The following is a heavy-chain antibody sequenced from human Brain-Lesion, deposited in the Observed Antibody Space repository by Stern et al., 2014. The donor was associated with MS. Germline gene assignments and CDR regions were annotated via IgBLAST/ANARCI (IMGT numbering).Heavy chain of an antibody. CDR3: AEGGSCGFVY. D-gene: IGHD3-10*01. Sequence: VQLVESGAEVKKTGSSVKVSCQASGNTFTNRYLHWVRQAPGQALEWMGWITPFTGNTNYAQNFQDRVTITMDRSMSTAYMDLSSLRSDDTAIYFCAEGGSCGFVYWGQGTLVTVSS. V-gene: IGHV1-45*02. J-gene: IGHJ4*02. CDR1: GNTFTNRY. CDR2: ITPFTGNT.